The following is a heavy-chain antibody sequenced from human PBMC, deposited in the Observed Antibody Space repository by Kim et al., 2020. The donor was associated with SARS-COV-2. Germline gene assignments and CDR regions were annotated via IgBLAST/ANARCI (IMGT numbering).Heavy chain of an antibody. CDR2: IFPILGIA. V-gene: IGHV1-69*02. CDR3: ASGRIAAAGKHYYGMYV. D-gene: IGHD6-13*01. CDR1: GGTFSSYT. Sequence: SVKVSCKASGGTFSSYTISWVRQAPGQGLEWMGRIFPILGIANYAQKFQGRVTITADKSTSTAYMELSSLRSEDTAVYYCASGRIAAAGKHYYGMYVWGQGTTVTVSS. J-gene: IGHJ6*02.